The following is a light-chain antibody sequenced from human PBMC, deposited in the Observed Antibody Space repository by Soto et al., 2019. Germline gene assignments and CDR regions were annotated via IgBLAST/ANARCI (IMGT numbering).Light chain of an antibody. CDR3: QQYNSYLYT. CDR1: QSIRGY. Sequence: DIQMTQSPSSLSASVGDRVTIPCRASQSIRGYLNWYQQKPGNAPKLLIYKASSLESGVPSRFSGSGSGTEFTLTISSLQPDDFATYYCQQYNSYLYTFGQGTKLEIK. CDR2: KAS. J-gene: IGKJ2*01. V-gene: IGKV1-5*03.